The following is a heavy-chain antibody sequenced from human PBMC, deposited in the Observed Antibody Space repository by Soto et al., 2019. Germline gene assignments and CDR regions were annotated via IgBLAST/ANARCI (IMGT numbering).Heavy chain of an antibody. CDR2: ISYDGSNK. D-gene: IGHD3-9*01. CDR1: GFTFSSYA. Sequence: GGSLRLSCAASGFTFSSYAMHWVRQAPGKGLEWVAVISYDGSNKYYADSVKGRFTISRDNSKNSLYLQMNSLRAEDTAVYYCARDHRYFDWLLPARYYYGMDVWGQGTTVTVSS. V-gene: IGHV3-30-3*01. CDR3: ARDHRYFDWLLPARYYYGMDV. J-gene: IGHJ6*02.